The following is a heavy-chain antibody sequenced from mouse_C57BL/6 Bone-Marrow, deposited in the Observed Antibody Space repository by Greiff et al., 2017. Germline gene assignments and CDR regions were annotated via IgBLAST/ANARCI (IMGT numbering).Heavy chain of an antibody. CDR3: AKEGYYGNLYWYFDV. V-gene: IGHV2-5*01. CDR2: IWRGGST. Sequence: QVQLQQSGPGLVQPSQSLSITRTVSGFSLTSYGVHWVRQSPGKGLEWLGVIWRGGSTDYNAAFMSRLSITKDNSKSQVFFKMNSLQADDTAIYYCAKEGYYGNLYWYFDVWGTGTTVTVSS. D-gene: IGHD2-1*01. J-gene: IGHJ1*03. CDR1: GFSLTSYG.